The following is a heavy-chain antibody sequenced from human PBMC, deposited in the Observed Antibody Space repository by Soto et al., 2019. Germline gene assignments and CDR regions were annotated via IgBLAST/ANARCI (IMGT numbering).Heavy chain of an antibody. D-gene: IGHD5-18*01. CDR1: GFTFSSYG. Sequence: PGGSLRLSCAASGFTFSSYGMHWVRQAPGKGLEWVAVIWYDGSNKYYADSVKGRFTISRDSSKNTLYLQMNSLRAEDTAVYYCARGTAEDYYGMDVWGQGTTVTVSS. CDR3: ARGTAEDYYGMDV. V-gene: IGHV3-33*01. CDR2: IWYDGSNK. J-gene: IGHJ6*02.